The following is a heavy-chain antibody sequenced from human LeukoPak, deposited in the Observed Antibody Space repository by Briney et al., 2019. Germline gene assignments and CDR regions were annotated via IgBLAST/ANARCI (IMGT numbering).Heavy chain of an antibody. D-gene: IGHD2-15*01. CDR3: AKGYCSGGSCYFEAFDI. CDR1: GFTFSSYA. V-gene: IGHV3-23*01. J-gene: IGHJ3*02. Sequence: GGPLRLSCAASGFTFSSYAMSWVRQAPGKGLEWVSAISGSGGSTYYADSVKGRFTISRDNSKNTLYLQMNSLRAEDTAVYYCAKGYCSGGSCYFEAFDIWGQGTMVTVSS. CDR2: ISGSGGST.